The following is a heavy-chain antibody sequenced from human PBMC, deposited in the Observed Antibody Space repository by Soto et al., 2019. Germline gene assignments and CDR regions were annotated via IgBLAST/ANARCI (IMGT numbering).Heavy chain of an antibody. Sequence: QVQLVESGGGVVQPGRSLRLSCAASGFTFSSYGMHWVRQAPGKGLEWVAVIWYDGSNKYYADSVKGRFTISRDNSKNTLYLQMNSLRAEDTAVYYCARGCSGGSCYSFGSATLLDDYWGQGTLVTVSS. CDR1: GFTFSSYG. V-gene: IGHV3-33*01. CDR2: IWYDGSNK. D-gene: IGHD2-15*01. J-gene: IGHJ4*02. CDR3: ARGCSGGSCYSFGSATLLDDY.